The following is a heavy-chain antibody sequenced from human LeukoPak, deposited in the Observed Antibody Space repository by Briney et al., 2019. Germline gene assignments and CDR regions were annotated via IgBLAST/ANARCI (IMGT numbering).Heavy chain of an antibody. CDR2: ISTSSTYI. J-gene: IGHJ6*03. CDR3: ARAFDTSWDYFYMDV. Sequence: GGSLRLSCEASGFTFSSYSMNWVRQAPGKGLEWVSSISTSSTYIYYADSVKGRFTISRDAAKNSLFLQMNSLRAEDTAVYYCARAFDTSWDYFYMDVWGKGTTVTVSS. CDR1: GFTFSSYS. V-gene: IGHV3-21*01. D-gene: IGHD2-2*01.